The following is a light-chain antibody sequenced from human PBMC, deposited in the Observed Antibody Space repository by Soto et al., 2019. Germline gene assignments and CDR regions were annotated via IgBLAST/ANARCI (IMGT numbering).Light chain of an antibody. CDR1: QSVSSN. CDR2: GAS. Sequence: EIVMTQSPATLSVSPGERATLSCRASQSVSSNLAWYQQKPGQAPRLLIYGASTRATGIPARFSGSGSGTEFTLTISSLQSEDFAVYYCQQYHNWPLYTFGQGTTLEIK. CDR3: QQYHNWPLYT. J-gene: IGKJ2*01. V-gene: IGKV3-15*01.